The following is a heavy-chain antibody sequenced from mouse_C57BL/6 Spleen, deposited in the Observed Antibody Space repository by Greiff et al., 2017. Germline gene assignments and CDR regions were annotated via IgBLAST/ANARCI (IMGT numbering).Heavy chain of an antibody. D-gene: IGHD1-1*01. CDR2: IFPGSGST. CDR1: GYTFTDYY. V-gene: IGHV1-75*01. CDR3: ARIYYYGSSPHYYAMDY. J-gene: IGHJ4*01. Sequence: QVQLQQSGPELVKPGASVKISCKASGYTFTDYYINWVKQRPGQGLEWIGWIFPGSGSTYYNEKFKGKATLTVDKSSSTAYMLLSSLTSEDSAVYFCARIYYYGSSPHYYAMDYWGQGTSVTVSS.